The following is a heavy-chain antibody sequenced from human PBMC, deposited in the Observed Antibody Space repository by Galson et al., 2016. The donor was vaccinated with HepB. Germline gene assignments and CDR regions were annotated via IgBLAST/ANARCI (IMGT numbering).Heavy chain of an antibody. J-gene: IGHJ6*02. V-gene: IGHV1-18*01. Sequence: SVKVSCKASGYTFTSYGISWVRQAPGQGLEWMGWINPYNGNTNYAQKLQGRVTMTPDTSTSTAYMELRSLRSDETAVYYCARDPRKTRYQLLEVYYYYYGTDVWGQGTTVTVSS. D-gene: IGHD2-2*01. CDR3: ARDPRKTRYQLLEVYYYYYGTDV. CDR1: GYTFTSYG. CDR2: INPYNGNT.